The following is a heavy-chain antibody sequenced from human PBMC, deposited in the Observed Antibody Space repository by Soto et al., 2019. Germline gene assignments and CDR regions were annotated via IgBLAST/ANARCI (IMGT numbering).Heavy chain of an antibody. Sequence: ASVKVSCKASGYIFGGYYRHWVRQAPGQGLEWMGWINPNSGGTNYAQKFQGWVTMTRDTSISTAYMELSRLRPDDTAVYYCARAHYYGSAYYFDPWGQGTLVTVSS. J-gene: IGHJ5*02. V-gene: IGHV1-2*04. CDR2: INPNSGGT. CDR1: GYIFGGYY. D-gene: IGHD3-10*01. CDR3: ARAHYYGSAYYFDP.